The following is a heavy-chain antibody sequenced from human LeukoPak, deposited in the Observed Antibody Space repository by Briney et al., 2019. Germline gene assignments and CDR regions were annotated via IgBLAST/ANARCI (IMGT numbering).Heavy chain of an antibody. V-gene: IGHV3-53*01. D-gene: IGHD2-2*01. J-gene: IGHJ4*02. CDR2: IYSGGST. CDR1: GFTVSSNY. Sequence: HPGGSLRLSCAASGFTVSSNYMSWVRQAPGKGLEWVSVIYSGGSTYYADSVKGRFTISRDNSKNTLYLQMNSLRAEDTAVYYCAKGPIVVVPAATHFDYWGQGTLVTVSS. CDR3: AKGPIVVVPAATHFDY.